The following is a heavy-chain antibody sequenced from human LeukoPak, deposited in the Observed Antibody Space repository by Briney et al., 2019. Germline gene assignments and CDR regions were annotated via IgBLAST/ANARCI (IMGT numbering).Heavy chain of an antibody. D-gene: IGHD5-12*01. CDR2: INPNSGGT. CDR1: GYTFTGYF. V-gene: IGHV1-2*02. Sequence: ASVKVSCKASGYTFTGYFMQWVRQAPGQGLECMGWINPNSGGTNYAQKFQGRVTMTRDTTISTAYMELSRLRSDDTGVYYCARTPLPVAPTYYFDYGGQGTLVTVSS. CDR3: ARTPLPVAPTYYFDY. J-gene: IGHJ4*02.